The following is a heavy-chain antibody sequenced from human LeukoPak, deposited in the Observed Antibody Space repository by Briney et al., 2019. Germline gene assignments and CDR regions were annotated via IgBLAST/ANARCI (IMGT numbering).Heavy chain of an antibody. V-gene: IGHV3-23*01. CDR2: ISGSGGST. J-gene: IGHJ4*02. CDR1: GFTFSSYA. D-gene: IGHD4-17*01. Sequence: GGSLRLSCAASGFTFSSYAMSWVRQAPVKGLEWVSAISGSGGSTYYADSVKGRFTISRDNSKNTLYLQMNSLRAEDTAVYYCAKAPTMSTVSYWGQGTLVTVSS. CDR3: AKAPTMSTVSY.